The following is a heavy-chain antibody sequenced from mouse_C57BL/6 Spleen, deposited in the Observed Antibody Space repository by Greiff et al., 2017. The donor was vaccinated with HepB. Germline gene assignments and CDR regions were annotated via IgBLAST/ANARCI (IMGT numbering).Heavy chain of an antibody. CDR2: INPSTGGT. CDR1: GYSFTGYY. CDR3: ARRGGFDDY. Sequence: EVKLQESGPELVKPGASVKISCKASGYSFTGYYMHWVKQSSEKSLEWIGEINPSTGGTSYNQKFKGKATLTVDKSSSTAYMQLKSLTSEDSAVYYCARRGGFDDYWGQGTTLTVSS. J-gene: IGHJ2*01. V-gene: IGHV1-43*01.